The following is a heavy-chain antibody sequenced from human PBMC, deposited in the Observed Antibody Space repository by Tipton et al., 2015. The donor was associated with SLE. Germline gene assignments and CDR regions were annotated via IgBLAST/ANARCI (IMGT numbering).Heavy chain of an antibody. J-gene: IGHJ4*02. Sequence: SLRLSCAASGFTFSSYAMHWVRQAPGKGLEWVAVISYDGSNKYYADSVKGRFTISRDNSKNTLYLQMNSLRAEDTAVYYCAGGFGELLSYYFDYWGQGTLVTVSS. V-gene: IGHV3-30*04. CDR2: ISYDGSNK. CDR1: GFTFSSYA. CDR3: AGGFGELLSYYFDY. D-gene: IGHD3-10*01.